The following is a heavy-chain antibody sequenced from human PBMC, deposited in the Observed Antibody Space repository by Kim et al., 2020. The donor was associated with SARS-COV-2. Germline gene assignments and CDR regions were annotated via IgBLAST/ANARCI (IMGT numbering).Heavy chain of an antibody. J-gene: IGHJ5*02. CDR3: ARGYDGYNSPWFDP. V-gene: IGHV3-30*04. CDR1: GFTFSSYA. Sequence: GGSLRLSCAASGFTFSSYAMHWVRQAPGKGLEWVAVISYDGSNKYYADSVKGRFTISRDNSKNTLYLQMNSLRAEDTAVYYCARGYDGYNSPWFDPWGQGTLVTVSS. CDR2: ISYDGSNK. D-gene: IGHD5-12*01.